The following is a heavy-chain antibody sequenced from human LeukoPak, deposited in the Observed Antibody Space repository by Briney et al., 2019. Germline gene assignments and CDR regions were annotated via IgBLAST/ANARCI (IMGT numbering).Heavy chain of an antibody. Sequence: GGSLRPSCAASAFTFSDYSMNWVRQAPGKGLEWISYISGRSSTIYYADSVRGRLTISRDNAKNSMYLQMNSLRAEDTAVYYCARDRLTSGSYFFDYWGQGTLVTVSS. V-gene: IGHV3-48*01. CDR3: ARDRLTSGSYFFDY. D-gene: IGHD1-26*01. J-gene: IGHJ4*02. CDR1: AFTFSDYS. CDR2: ISGRSSTI.